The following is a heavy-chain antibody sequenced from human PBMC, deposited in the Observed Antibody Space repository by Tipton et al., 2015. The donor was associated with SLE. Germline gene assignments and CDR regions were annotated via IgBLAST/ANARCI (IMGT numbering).Heavy chain of an antibody. V-gene: IGHV4-59*01. Sequence: TLSLTCTVSGDSISSYYWSWIRQPPGKGLEWIGYIYYSGSTNYNLSLKSRVTISVDTSKNQFSLKLSSVTAADTAVYYCARDSSGGYNWFDPWGQGTLVTVSS. J-gene: IGHJ5*02. CDR3: ARDSSGGYNWFDP. CDR2: IYYSGST. D-gene: IGHD3-22*01. CDR1: GDSISSYY.